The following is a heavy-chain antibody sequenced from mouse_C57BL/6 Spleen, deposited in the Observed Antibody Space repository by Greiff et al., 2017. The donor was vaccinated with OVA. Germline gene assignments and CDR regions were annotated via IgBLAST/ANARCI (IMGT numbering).Heavy chain of an antibody. J-gene: IGHJ2*01. CDR3: AREATGGFDY. CDR2: ISDGGSYT. CDR1: GFTFSSYA. Sequence: DVKLVESGGGLVKPGGSLKLSCAASGFTFSSYAMSWVRQTPEKRLEWVATISDGGSYTYYPDNVKGRFTISRDNAKNNLYLQMSHLKSEDTAMYYCAREATGGFDYWGQGTTLTVSS. V-gene: IGHV5-4*01.